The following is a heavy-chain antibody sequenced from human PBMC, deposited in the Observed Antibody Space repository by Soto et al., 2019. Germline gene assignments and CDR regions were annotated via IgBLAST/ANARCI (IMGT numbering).Heavy chain of an antibody. D-gene: IGHD3-22*01. CDR3: ASGFDSDGLYNGGHP. J-gene: IGHJ5*02. V-gene: IGHV4-4*02. CDR1: GGSISTTNW. Sequence: VQLQESGPGLVKPSGTLSLTCTVSGGSISTTNWWSWVRQSPGKGLEWIGEILHIGSTNYNPSLKSRVTISIDKSKNQSSLRVSSVTAADTAVYYCASGFDSDGLYNGGHPWGQGTLVSVSS. CDR2: ILHIGST.